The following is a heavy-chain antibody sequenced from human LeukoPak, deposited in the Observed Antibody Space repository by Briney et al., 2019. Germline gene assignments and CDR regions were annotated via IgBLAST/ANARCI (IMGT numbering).Heavy chain of an antibody. CDR2: MYHSGSA. CDR1: GGSFSGYY. CDR3: ARDIAATGRYFDY. Sequence: SETLSLTCAVYGGSFSGYYWSWIRQPPGKGLEWIGSMYHSGSAYYNPSLKSRVTISVDTSKNQFSLKLSSVTAADTAVYYCARDIAATGRYFDYWGQGTLVTVSS. D-gene: IGHD6-13*01. V-gene: IGHV4-34*01. J-gene: IGHJ4*02.